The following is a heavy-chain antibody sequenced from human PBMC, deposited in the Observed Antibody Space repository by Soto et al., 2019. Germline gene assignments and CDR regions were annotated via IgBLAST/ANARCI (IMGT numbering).Heavy chain of an antibody. D-gene: IGHD3-3*01. CDR3: ARGPTDDFWSGYQFDY. J-gene: IGHJ4*02. CDR2: IYHSGST. V-gene: IGHV4-30-2*01. Sequence: SETLSLTCAVSGGSISSGGYSWSWIRQPPGKGLEWIGYIYHSGSTYYNPSLKSRVTISVDRSKNQFSLKLSSVTAADTAVYYCARGPTDDFWSGYQFDYWGQGTLVTVSS. CDR1: GGSISSGGYS.